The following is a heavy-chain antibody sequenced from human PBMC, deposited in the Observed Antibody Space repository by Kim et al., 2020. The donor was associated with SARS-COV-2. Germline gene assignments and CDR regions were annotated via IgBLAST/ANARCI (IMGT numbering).Heavy chain of an antibody. D-gene: IGHD3-16*01. V-gene: IGHV1-2*05. CDR2: ITPNSGAT. CDR1: GYTFSAYN. Sequence: ASVKVSCKASGYTFSAYNVHWLRQAPGQGLEWMGRITPNSGATKYAHDFRDRVTITSDSSISTAYMDLSGLTSDDTVVYYCARGLPGDPVGFDNWGQGTLITVSS. CDR3: ARGLPGDPVGFDN. J-gene: IGHJ4*02.